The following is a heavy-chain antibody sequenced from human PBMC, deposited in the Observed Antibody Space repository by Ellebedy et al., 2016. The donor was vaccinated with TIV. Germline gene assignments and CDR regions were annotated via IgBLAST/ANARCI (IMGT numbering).Heavy chain of an antibody. D-gene: IGHD3-10*01. CDR3: ARDSLWFGESDFDY. J-gene: IGHJ4*02. CDR2: ISTATGDT. Sequence: AASVKVSCKTSGYPFNNYAMHWVRQAPGQSLAWMGWISTATGDTKYSQNFEGRVTITRDTSASTVYMEFLSLTSEDTAVYFCARDSLWFGESDFDYWGQGTLVIVSS. V-gene: IGHV1-3*04. CDR1: GYPFNNYA.